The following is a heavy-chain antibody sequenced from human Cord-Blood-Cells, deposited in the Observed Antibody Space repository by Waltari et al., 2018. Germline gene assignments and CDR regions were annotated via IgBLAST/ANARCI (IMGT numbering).Heavy chain of an antibody. V-gene: IGHV1-2*04. J-gene: IGHJ4*02. CDR3: ARASHSRGYYFDY. D-gene: IGHD3-22*01. CDR1: GYTFTGYY. CDR2: INPNSGGT. Sequence: QVQLVQSGAEVKKPGASVKVSCKASGYTFTGYYMHWVRQAPGQGLEGMGWINPNSGGTNDGQKFQGWVTMTRDTSISTAYMELSRLRSDDTAVYYCARASHSRGYYFDYWGQGTLVTVSS.